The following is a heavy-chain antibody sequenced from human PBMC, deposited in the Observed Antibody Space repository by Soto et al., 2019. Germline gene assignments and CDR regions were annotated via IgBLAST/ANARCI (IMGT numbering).Heavy chain of an antibody. D-gene: IGHD2-2*01. CDR2: ISGSGGST. J-gene: IGHJ5*02. CDR1: GFTFSSYA. V-gene: IGHV3-23*01. Sequence: GSLRLSCAASGFTFSSYAMSWVRQAPGKGLEWVSAISGSGGSTYYADSVKGRFTISRDNSKNTLYLQMNSLRAEDTAVYYCAKEVDIVVVPAAIGGFDPWGQGTLVTVSS. CDR3: AKEVDIVVVPAAIGGFDP.